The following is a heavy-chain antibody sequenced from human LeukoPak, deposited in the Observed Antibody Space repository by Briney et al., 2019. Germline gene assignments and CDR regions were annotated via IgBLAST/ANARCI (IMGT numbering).Heavy chain of an antibody. CDR2: IYTSGST. V-gene: IGHV4-4*07. J-gene: IGHJ5*02. D-gene: IGHD2-15*01. CDR3: ARGYCSGGSCYSVENWFDP. Sequence: SETLSLTCTVSGGSISSYYWSWIRQPAGKGLEWIGRIYTSGSTNYNPSLKSRVTMSVDTSKNQFSLKLSSVTAADTAVYYCARGYCSGGSCYSVENWFDPWGQGTLATVSS. CDR1: GGSISSYY.